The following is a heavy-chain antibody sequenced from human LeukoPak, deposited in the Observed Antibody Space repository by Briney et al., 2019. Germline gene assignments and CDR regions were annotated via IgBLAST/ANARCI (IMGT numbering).Heavy chain of an antibody. J-gene: IGHJ4*02. CDR1: GFTFSSYE. CDR2: ISSSGSTI. CDR3: ARQTFSNPYDILTGLVEEGGYFDY. V-gene: IGHV3-48*03. D-gene: IGHD3-9*01. Sequence: GGSLRLSCAASGFTFSSYEMNWVRQAPGKGLEWVSYISSSGSTIYYADSVKGRFTISRDNAKNSLYLQMNSLRAEDTAVYYCARQTFSNPYDILTGLVEEGGYFDYWGQGTLVTISS.